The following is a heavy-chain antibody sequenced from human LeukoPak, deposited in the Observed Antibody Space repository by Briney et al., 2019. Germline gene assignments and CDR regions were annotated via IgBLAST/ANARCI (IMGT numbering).Heavy chain of an antibody. V-gene: IGHV4-39*01. D-gene: IGHD2-15*01. CDR3: ARRKGYCSGGSCYNWFDP. CDR1: GGSISSSSYY. CDR2: IYYSGST. Sequence: PSETLSLTCTVSGGSISSSSYYWGWIRQPPGKGLEWIGSIYYSGSTYYNPSLKSRVTISVDTSKNQFSLKLSSVTAADTAVYYCARRKGYCSGGSCYNWFDPWGQGTLDTVSS. J-gene: IGHJ5*02.